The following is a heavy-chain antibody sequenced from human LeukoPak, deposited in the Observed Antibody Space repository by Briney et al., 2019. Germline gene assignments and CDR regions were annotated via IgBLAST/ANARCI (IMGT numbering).Heavy chain of an antibody. CDR2: TRNKANSYTT. J-gene: IGHJ6*02. CDR1: GFTFSDHY. CDR3: AIYGMDV. V-gene: IGHV3-72*01. Sequence: GGSLRLSCAASGFTFSDHYMDWVRQAPGKGLEWVGRTRNKANSYTTEYAASVKGRFTISRDDSKNPLYLQMNSLKTEDTAVYYCAIYGMDVWGQGTTVTVSS.